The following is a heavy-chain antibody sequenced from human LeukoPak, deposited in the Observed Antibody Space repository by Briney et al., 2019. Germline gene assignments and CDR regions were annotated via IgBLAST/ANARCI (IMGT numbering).Heavy chain of an antibody. CDR3: ARRSHSGYSYGYYYYYMDV. Sequence: SETLSLTCTVSGGSISSYYWSWIRQPPGKGLEWIGYIYYSGSTYYNPSLKSRATISVDTSKNQFSLKLSSVTAADTAVYYCARRSHSGYSYGYYYYYMDVWGKGTTVTVSS. CDR2: IYYSGST. CDR1: GGSISSYY. D-gene: IGHD5-18*01. V-gene: IGHV4-59*08. J-gene: IGHJ6*03.